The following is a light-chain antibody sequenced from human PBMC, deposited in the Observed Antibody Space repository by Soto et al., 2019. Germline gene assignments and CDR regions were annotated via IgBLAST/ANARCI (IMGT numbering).Light chain of an antibody. CDR3: KQYNNWPL. Sequence: EIVMTQSPATLSVSPGERATLSCRASQSVSGNLAWYQQKPGQAPRLLIYGASTRATGIPARFSGSGSGTAFTLTISSLQSEDFAVYYCKQYNNWPLFGQGTKVDIK. CDR1: QSVSGN. V-gene: IGKV3-15*01. J-gene: IGKJ1*01. CDR2: GAS.